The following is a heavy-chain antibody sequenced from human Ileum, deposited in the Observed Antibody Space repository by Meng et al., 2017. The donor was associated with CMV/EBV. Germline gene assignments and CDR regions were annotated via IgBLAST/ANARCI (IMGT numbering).Heavy chain of an antibody. V-gene: IGHV3-21*01. CDR1: GFTFSSYS. CDR3: ARGVVSADHDFWSGG. J-gene: IGHJ4*02. Sequence: GESLKISCAASGFTFSSYSMNWVRQAPGKGLEWVSSISSSSSYIYYADSVKGRFTISRDNAKNSLYLQMNSLRAEDTAVYYCARGVVSADHDFWSGGWGQGTLVTVSS. D-gene: IGHD3-3*01. CDR2: ISSSSSYI.